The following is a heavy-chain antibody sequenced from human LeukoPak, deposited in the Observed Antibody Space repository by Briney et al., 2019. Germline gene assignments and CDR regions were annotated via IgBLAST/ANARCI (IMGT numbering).Heavy chain of an antibody. V-gene: IGHV1-18*01. Sequence: VASVKVSCKASGYTFTSYGISWVRQAPGQGLEWVGWISAYNGNTNYAQKLQGRVTMTTDTSTSTAYMELRSLRSDDTAVYYCARDRPITMIVVATYGMDVWGQGTTVTVSS. CDR1: GYTFTSYG. D-gene: IGHD3-22*01. CDR3: ARDRPITMIVVATYGMDV. CDR2: ISAYNGNT. J-gene: IGHJ6*02.